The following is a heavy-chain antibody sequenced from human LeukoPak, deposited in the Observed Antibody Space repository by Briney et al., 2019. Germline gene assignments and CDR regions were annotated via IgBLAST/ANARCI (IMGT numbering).Heavy chain of an antibody. CDR2: MNPNSGNT. CDR3: ARGGSGWPRQAFDI. CDR1: GYTFTSYD. Sequence: ASVTVSCTASGYTFTSYDINWVRQATGQGLEWMGWMNPNSGNTGYAQKFQGRVTMTRNTSISTAYMELSSLRSEDTAVYYCARGGSGWPRQAFDIWGQGTMVTVSS. J-gene: IGHJ3*02. D-gene: IGHD6-19*01. V-gene: IGHV1-8*01.